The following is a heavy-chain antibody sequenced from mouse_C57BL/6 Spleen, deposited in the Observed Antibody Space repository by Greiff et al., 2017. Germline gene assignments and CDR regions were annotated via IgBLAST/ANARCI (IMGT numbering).Heavy chain of an antibody. CDR2: IYPGGGYT. J-gene: IGHJ2*01. CDR1: GYTFTNYW. CDR3: ARTYGCYYDY. D-gene: IGHD2-3*01. V-gene: IGHV1-63*01. Sequence: QVQLQQSGAELVRPGTSVKMSCKASGYTFTNYWIGWAKQRPGHGLEWIGDIYPGGGYTNYNEKFKGKATLTADKSSSTAYMQLSSLTSEDSAIYYCARTYGCYYDYWGQGTTLTVSS.